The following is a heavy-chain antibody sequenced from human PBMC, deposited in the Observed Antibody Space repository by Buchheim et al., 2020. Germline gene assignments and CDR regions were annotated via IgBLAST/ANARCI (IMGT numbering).Heavy chain of an antibody. CDR1: GFTFSSYA. D-gene: IGHD3-22*01. J-gene: IGHJ5*02. Sequence: QVQLVESGGGVVQPGRSLRLSCAASGFTFSSYAMHWVRQAPGKGLEWVAVISYDGSNKYYADSVKGRFTISRDNSKNTLYLQMNSLRAEDTAVYYCARDRDDSSGYWGASWFDPWGQGTL. CDR2: ISYDGSNK. CDR3: ARDRDDSSGYWGASWFDP. V-gene: IGHV3-30*04.